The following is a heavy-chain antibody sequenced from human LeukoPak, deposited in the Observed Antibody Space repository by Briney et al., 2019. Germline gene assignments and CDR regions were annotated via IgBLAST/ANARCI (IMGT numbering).Heavy chain of an antibody. J-gene: IGHJ4*02. CDR3: ARASSTSCYY. CDR1: GFTFSSYW. CDR2: INSDGSST. V-gene: IGHV3-74*01. Sequence: GAPRLSCAASGFTFSSYWMHWVRQAPGKGLVWVSRINSDGSSTSYADSVKGRFTISRDNAKNTLYLQMNSLRAEDTAVYCYARASSTSCYYWGQGTLVTVSS. D-gene: IGHD2-2*01.